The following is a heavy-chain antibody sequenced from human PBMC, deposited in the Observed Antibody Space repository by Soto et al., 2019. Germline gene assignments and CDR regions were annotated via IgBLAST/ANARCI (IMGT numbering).Heavy chain of an antibody. CDR3: ARETYYYGSGSHKYFDL. J-gene: IGHJ2*01. D-gene: IGHD3-10*01. CDR1: GFTFSSYS. Sequence: EVQLVESGGGLVKPGGSLRLSCAASGFTFSSYSMNWVRQAPGKGLEWVSSISSSSNYMSYAASVRGRFTISRDNAQNSRYLQMNSLRAEDTAVYYWARETYYYGSGSHKYFDLWGRGTLVTVSS. CDR2: ISSSSNYM. V-gene: IGHV3-21*01.